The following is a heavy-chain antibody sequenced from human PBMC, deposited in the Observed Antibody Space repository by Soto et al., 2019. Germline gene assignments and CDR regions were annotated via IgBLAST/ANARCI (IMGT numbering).Heavy chain of an antibody. V-gene: IGHV4-61*01. CDR1: GGSVSSGSYY. CDR2: IYYSGST. Sequence: PSETLSLTCTVSGGSVSSGSYYWSWIRQPPGEGLEWIGYIYYSGSTNYNPSLKSRVTISVDTSKNQFSLKLSSVTAADTAVYYCARDRPFYYDFWSGYLPGPYYYYGIDVWGQGTTVTVS. D-gene: IGHD3-3*01. J-gene: IGHJ6*02. CDR3: ARDRPFYYDFWSGYLPGPYYYYGIDV.